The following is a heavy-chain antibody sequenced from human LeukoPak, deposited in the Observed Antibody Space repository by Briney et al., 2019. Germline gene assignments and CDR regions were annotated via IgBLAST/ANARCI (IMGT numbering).Heavy chain of an antibody. Sequence: SETLSLTCAVYGGSFSGYYWSWIRQPPGKGLEWIGEINHSGSTDYNPSLKSRVTISVDTSKNQFSLKLSSVTAADTAVYYCARGLGDCDSSGYHHDYWGQGTLVTVSS. CDR2: INHSGST. V-gene: IGHV4-34*01. CDR1: GGSFSGYY. J-gene: IGHJ4*02. D-gene: IGHD3-22*01. CDR3: ARGLGDCDSSGYHHDY.